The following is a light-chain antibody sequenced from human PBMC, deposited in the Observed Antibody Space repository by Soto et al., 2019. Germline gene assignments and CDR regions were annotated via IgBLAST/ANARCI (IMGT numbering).Light chain of an antibody. J-gene: IGLJ1*01. CDR3: SSYTSSSRV. V-gene: IGLV2-14*01. CDR2: EVS. Sequence: QSALTQPASVSGSPGQSITISCTGTSSDVGGYNYVSWYQQHPGKAPKLMIYEVSNRPSGVSNRFSGSKPGNTASLTISGLQAEDEADYYCSSYTSSSRVFGTGTKLTVL. CDR1: SSDVGGYNY.